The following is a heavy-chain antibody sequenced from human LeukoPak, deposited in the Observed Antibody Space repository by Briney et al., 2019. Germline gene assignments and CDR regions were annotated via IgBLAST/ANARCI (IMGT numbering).Heavy chain of an antibody. CDR1: GFTFRTYG. V-gene: IGHV3-30*18. CDR3: AKAPYGGTSGWFDP. J-gene: IGHJ5*02. D-gene: IGHD4-23*01. CDR2: ISYDGSNR. Sequence: GGALRLSCAASGFTFRTYGSPWVRQAPGKGRGWVAGISYDGSNRYSLDSVKGRFTISRDNSKNTLYLQMNSLRPEDTAVYFCAKAPYGGTSGWFDPWGQGTLVTVSS.